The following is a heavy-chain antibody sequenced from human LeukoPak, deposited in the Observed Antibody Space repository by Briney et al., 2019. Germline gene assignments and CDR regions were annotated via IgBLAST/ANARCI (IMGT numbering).Heavy chain of an antibody. V-gene: IGHV1-8*01. J-gene: IGHJ3*02. CDR3: ARFCRYYYDSSGYSSDAFDI. D-gene: IGHD3-22*01. Sequence: ASVMGSCKASGYTFTSYDINWVRQATGQGLEWMGLMNPNSGNTGYAQKFQGRVTMTRNTSISTAYMELSSLRSEDTAVYYCARFCRYYYDSSGYSSDAFDIWGQGTMVTVSS. CDR1: GYTFTSYD. CDR2: MNPNSGNT.